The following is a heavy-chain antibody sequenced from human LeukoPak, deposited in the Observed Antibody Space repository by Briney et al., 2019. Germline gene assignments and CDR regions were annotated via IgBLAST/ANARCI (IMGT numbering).Heavy chain of an antibody. CDR1: GGSISSGSYY. D-gene: IGHD5-18*01. CDR3: AREDGYSYGYVVIDY. Sequence: SQTLSLTCTVSGGSISSGSYYWSWIRQPAGKGLEWIGRIYTSGSTNYNPSLKSRVTMSVDTSKNQFSLKLSSVTAADTAVYYCAREDGYSYGYVVIDYWGQGTLVTVSS. J-gene: IGHJ4*02. CDR2: IYTSGST. V-gene: IGHV4-61*02.